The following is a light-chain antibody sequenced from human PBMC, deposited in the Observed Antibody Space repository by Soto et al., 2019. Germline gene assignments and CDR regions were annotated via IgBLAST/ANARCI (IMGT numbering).Light chain of an antibody. CDR3: SSFAGGGNPVL. CDR1: SSDVGGYNY. J-gene: IGLJ2*01. V-gene: IGLV2-8*01. CDR2: EVT. Sequence: QYALTQPPSASGSLGQSVTISCTGTSSDVGGYNYVSWHQQHPGKAPKVMIYEVTKRPPGVPDRVSGSKSGNTACLTVSGLQAEDEADYYCSSFAGGGNPVLLGGGTKLTVL.